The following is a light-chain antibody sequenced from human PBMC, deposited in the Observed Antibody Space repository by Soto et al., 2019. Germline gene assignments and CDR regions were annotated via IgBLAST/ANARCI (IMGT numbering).Light chain of an antibody. Sequence: EIVLTQSPGTLSLSPGERATLSCRASQSVSSSYLAWYQQKPGQAPRLLISGASKRATGIPDRFSGSGSGTDFTLTINRLEPEDFAVYYCQQYSFMWTFGQGTKVDI. CDR2: GAS. CDR3: QQYSFMWT. J-gene: IGKJ1*01. V-gene: IGKV3-20*01. CDR1: QSVSSSY.